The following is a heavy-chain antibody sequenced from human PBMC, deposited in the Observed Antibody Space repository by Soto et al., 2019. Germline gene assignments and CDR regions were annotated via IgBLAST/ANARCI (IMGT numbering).Heavy chain of an antibody. Sequence: GGSLRLSCAASGFTFSSYAMHWVRQAPGKGLEWVAVISYDGSNKYYADSVKGRFTISRDNSKNTLYLQMNSLRAEDTAVYYCARARTSRGYGHRDRLAYWGQGALVTGSS. J-gene: IGHJ4*02. D-gene: IGHD2-2*01. CDR1: GFTFSSYA. V-gene: IGHV3-30-3*01. CDR3: ARARTSRGYGHRDRLAY. CDR2: ISYDGSNK.